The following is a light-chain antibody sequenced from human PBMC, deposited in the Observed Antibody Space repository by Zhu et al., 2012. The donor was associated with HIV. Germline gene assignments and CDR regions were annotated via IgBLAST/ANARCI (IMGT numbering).Light chain of an antibody. CDR1: QSVSRN. Sequence: ETVMTQSPATLSVSPGERATLSCRTSQSVSRNLAWYQQKPGQAPRLLIYGASTRATGIPARFSGSGSGTEFILTVNNMQPEDSAVYYCQQYSSGWTFGQGTKVEIK. CDR3: QQYSSGWT. V-gene: IGKV3-15*01. CDR2: GAS. J-gene: IGKJ1*01.